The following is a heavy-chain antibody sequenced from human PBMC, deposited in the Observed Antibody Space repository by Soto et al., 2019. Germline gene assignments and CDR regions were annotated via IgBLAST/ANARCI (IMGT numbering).Heavy chain of an antibody. CDR3: ARDGVVRGYYYYYYMDV. CDR1: GGSFSGYH. CDR2: INHSGST. V-gene: IGHV4-34*01. Sequence: SETLSLTCAVYGGSFSGYHWSWIRQPPGKGLEWIGEINHSGSTNYNPSLKSRVTISVDTSKNQFSLKLSSVTAADTAVYYCARDGVVRGYYYYYYMDVWGKGTTVTVSS. D-gene: IGHD3-10*01. J-gene: IGHJ6*03.